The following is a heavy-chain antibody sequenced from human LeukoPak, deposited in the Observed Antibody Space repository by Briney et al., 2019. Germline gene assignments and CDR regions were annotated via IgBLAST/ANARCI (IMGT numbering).Heavy chain of an antibody. J-gene: IGHJ6*03. CDR1: GFTFSGSA. Sequence: PGGSLRLSCAASGFTFSGSAMHWVRQASGKGLEWVGRIRSKANSYATAYAASVKGRFTISRDDSKNTAYLQMNSLKTEDTAVYYCTLPRGYCTNGVCPNYYYNYMDVWGKGTTVTVSS. CDR2: IRSKANSYAT. D-gene: IGHD2-8*01. CDR3: TLPRGYCTNGVCPNYYYNYMDV. V-gene: IGHV3-73*01.